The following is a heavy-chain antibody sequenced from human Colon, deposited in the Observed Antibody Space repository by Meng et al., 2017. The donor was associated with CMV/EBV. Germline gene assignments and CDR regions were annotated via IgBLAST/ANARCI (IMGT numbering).Heavy chain of an antibody. V-gene: IGHV4-30-4*08. CDR1: GGSISGYDYY. J-gene: IGHJ6*02. CDR2: IYYNGNT. Sequence: SETLSLTCIVSGGSISGYDYYWSWIRHPPGKGLEWLGYIYYNGNTYYNPSLKSRLNISVDTSKNQFSLKLNSVTAADTAVYYCARDRGSSHYYYGLDVWGQGTTVTVSS. CDR3: ARDRGSSHYYYGLDV. D-gene: IGHD2-15*01.